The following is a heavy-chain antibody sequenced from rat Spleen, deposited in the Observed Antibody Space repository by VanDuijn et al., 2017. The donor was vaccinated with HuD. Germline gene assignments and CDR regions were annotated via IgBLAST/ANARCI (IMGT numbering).Heavy chain of an antibody. J-gene: IGHJ3*01. CDR2: INSAGTT. Sequence: ELQLQESGPGPVKVSESLSLTCSVTGHSITSSYRWNWIRKFPGNKLEWMGYINSAGTTNYNPSLKSRISITRDTSKNQFFLQVNSVTTEDTGTYYCARSDGTRYYLPFASWGQGTLFTVSS. D-gene: IGHD1-12*02. V-gene: IGHV3-3*01. CDR3: ARSDGTRYYLPFAS. CDR1: GHSITSSYR.